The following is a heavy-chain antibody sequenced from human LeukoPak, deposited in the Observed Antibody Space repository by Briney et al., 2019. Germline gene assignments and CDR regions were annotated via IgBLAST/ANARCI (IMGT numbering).Heavy chain of an antibody. D-gene: IGHD3-10*01. CDR3: ASGGGSGTWGAYYYYAMDV. CDR1: GYTFSIYD. J-gene: IGHJ6*02. V-gene: IGHV1-8*01. Sequence: ASVKVSRKASGYTFSIYDINWVRQATGQGLEWMGWMNPNSGNTGYAQKFQGRVTMTRNTSISTAYMELSGLRSEDTAVYYCASGGGSGTWGAYYYYAMDVWGQGTTVTVSS. CDR2: MNPNSGNT.